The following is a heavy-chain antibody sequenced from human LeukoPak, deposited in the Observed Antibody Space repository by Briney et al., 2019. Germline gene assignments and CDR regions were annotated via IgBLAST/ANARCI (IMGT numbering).Heavy chain of an antibody. Sequence: SETLSLTCTVSGYSVSSGYYWGWIRQPPGKGLEWIGSMYHSGDTYYNPSLKSRVTISVDTSKNQLSLKLSSVTAADTAVYYCAREPGGSIIDRWGQGTLVTVSS. CDR1: GYSVSSGYY. V-gene: IGHV4-38-2*02. J-gene: IGHJ5*02. CDR2: MYHSGDT. CDR3: AREPGGSIIDR. D-gene: IGHD3-16*01.